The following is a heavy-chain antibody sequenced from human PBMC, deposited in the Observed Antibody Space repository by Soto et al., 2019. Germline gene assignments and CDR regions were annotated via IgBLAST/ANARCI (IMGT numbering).Heavy chain of an antibody. CDR2: IYYSGST. Sequence: PSETLSLTCTVSGGSVSSGRYYWSWIRQPPGKGLEWIGYIYYSGSTNYNPSLKSRVTISVDTSKNQFSLKLSSVTAADTAVYYCARDYYGDYVFDYWGQGTLVTVSS. J-gene: IGHJ4*02. CDR1: GGSVSSGRYY. V-gene: IGHV4-61*01. CDR3: ARDYYGDYVFDY. D-gene: IGHD4-17*01.